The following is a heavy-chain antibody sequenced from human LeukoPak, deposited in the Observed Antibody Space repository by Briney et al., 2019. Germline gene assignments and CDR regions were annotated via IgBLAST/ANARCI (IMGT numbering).Heavy chain of an antibody. D-gene: IGHD4-17*01. CDR2: ISGSGGST. CDR1: GFTFSSYS. V-gene: IGHV3-23*01. Sequence: GGSLRLSCAASGFTFSSYSMNWVRQAPGKGLEWVSAISGSGGSTYYADSVKGRFTISRDNSKNTLYLQMNSLRAEDTAVYYCARDYGDSYIFDYWGQGTLVTVSS. CDR3: ARDYGDSYIFDY. J-gene: IGHJ4*02.